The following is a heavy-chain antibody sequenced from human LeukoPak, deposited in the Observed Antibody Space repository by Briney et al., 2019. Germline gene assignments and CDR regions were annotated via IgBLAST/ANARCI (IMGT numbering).Heavy chain of an antibody. CDR3: ARSAGYSSSWCDY. D-gene: IGHD6-13*01. CDR2: IYYSGST. J-gene: IGHJ4*02. V-gene: IGHV4-59*12. Sequence: SETLSLTCTVSGGSISSYYWSWIRQPPGKGLGWIGYIYYSGSTNYNPSLKSRVTISVDTSKNQFSLKLSSVTAADTAVYYCARSAGYSSSWCDYWGQGILVTVSS. CDR1: GGSISSYY.